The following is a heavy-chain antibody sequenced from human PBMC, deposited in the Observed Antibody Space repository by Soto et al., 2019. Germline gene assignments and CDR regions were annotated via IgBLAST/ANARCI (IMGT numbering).Heavy chain of an antibody. Sequence: GGSLRLSCAASGFTFDDYTMHWVRQAPGKGLEWVSLISWDGGSTYYADSVKGRFTISRDNSKNSLYLQMNSLRTEDTALYYCAKDLVESRGVNYYGMDVWGQGTTVTVSS. CDR1: GFTFDDYT. CDR2: ISWDGGST. D-gene: IGHD2-15*01. CDR3: AKDLVESRGVNYYGMDV. J-gene: IGHJ6*02. V-gene: IGHV3-43*01.